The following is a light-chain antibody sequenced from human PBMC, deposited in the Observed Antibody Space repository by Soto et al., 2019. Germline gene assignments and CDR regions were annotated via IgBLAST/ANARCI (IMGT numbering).Light chain of an antibody. CDR3: QQYDGSPLT. CDR2: AAS. CDR1: QSVSSTY. Sequence: EIVLTQSPGTLSLSPGERATLSCRASQSVSSTYLAWYQQKPGQAPRLLIYAASSRAPGIPDRFSGSGSGTDFTLTISRLGPEDFAVYFCQQYDGSPLTFGXGTKVDIK. V-gene: IGKV3-20*01. J-gene: IGKJ4*01.